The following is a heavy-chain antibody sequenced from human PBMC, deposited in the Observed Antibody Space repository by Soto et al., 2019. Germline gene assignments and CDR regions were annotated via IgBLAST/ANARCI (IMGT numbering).Heavy chain of an antibody. D-gene: IGHD3-3*01. CDR2: IYYSGST. CDR3: ARDRVFGAGDYCDY. J-gene: IGHJ4*02. CDR1: GGSVSSGSYY. Sequence: SETLSLTCTVSGGSVSSGSYYWSWIRQPPGKGLEWIGYIYYSGSTNYNPSLKSRVTISVDTSKNQFSLKLSSVTAADTAVYYCARDRVFGAGDYCDYWGRGTMVTVSS. V-gene: IGHV4-61*01.